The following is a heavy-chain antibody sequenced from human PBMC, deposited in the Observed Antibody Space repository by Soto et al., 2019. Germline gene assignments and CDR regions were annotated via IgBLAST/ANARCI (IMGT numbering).Heavy chain of an antibody. V-gene: IGHV4-31*03. J-gene: IGHJ5*02. D-gene: IGHD4-17*01. CDR3: ARALTTVTLFDP. Sequence: QVQLQESGPGLVKPSQTLSLTCTVSGGSISSGGYYWSWIRQHPGKGLEWIGYIYYSGRTHYNPSLKSRVTISVDTSKNQFSLKLTSVTAADTAVYYCARALTTVTLFDPWGQGTLVTVSS. CDR2: IYYSGRT. CDR1: GGSISSGGYY.